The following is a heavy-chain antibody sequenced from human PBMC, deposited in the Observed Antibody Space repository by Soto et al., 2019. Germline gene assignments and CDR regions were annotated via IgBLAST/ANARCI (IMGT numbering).Heavy chain of an antibody. CDR1: GFTFSSYA. V-gene: IGHV3-23*01. J-gene: IGHJ4*02. Sequence: EVQLLESGGGLVQPGGSLRLSCAASGFTFSSYAMSWVRQAPGKGLEWVSAISGGGGSTYYADSVKGRFTISRDNSKNTLYLQMNSLRAEDTAVYYCAKYRVRGWLVDYWGQGTLVTVSS. CDR2: ISGGGGST. D-gene: IGHD6-19*01. CDR3: AKYRVRGWLVDY.